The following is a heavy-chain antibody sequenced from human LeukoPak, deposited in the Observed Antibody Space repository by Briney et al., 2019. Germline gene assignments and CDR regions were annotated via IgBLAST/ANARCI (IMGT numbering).Heavy chain of an antibody. CDR1: GGSISSYY. V-gene: IGHV4-59*01. J-gene: IGHJ6*02. CDR2: IYYSGST. CDR3: ARGAGDTAMVSYGMDV. Sequence: SETLSLTCTVSGGSISSYYWSWIRQPPGKGLEWIGYIYYSGSTNYNPSLKSRFTISVDTSKNQFSLKLSSVTAADTAVYYCARGAGDTAMVSYGMDVWGQGTTVTVSS. D-gene: IGHD5-18*01.